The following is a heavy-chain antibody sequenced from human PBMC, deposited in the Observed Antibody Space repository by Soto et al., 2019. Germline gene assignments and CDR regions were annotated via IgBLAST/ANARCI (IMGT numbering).Heavy chain of an antibody. J-gene: IGHJ4*02. CDR3: ARRYYYDSSGYSDY. V-gene: IGHV1-18*01. CDR1: GYTFTSYG. Sequence: ASVKVSCKASGYTFTSYGISWARQAPGQGLEWMGWISAYNGNTNYAQKLQGRVAMTTDTSTSTAYMELRSLRSDDTAVYYCARRYYYDSSGYSDYWGQGTLVTVSS. CDR2: ISAYNGNT. D-gene: IGHD3-22*01.